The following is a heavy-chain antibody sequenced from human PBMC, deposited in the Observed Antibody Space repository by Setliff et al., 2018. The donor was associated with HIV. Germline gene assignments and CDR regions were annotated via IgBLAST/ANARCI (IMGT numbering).Heavy chain of an antibody. J-gene: IGHJ6*03. Sequence: GASVKVSCKASGGTFSSYAISWVRQAPGQGLEWMGGIIPIFGTANYARKFQGRVTITADESTSTAYMELSSLRSEDTAVYYCASRRITMVRGVISNDYYYYYMDVWGKGTTVTVSS. CDR3: ASRRITMVRGVISNDYYYYYMDV. CDR1: GGTFSSYA. CDR2: IIPIFGTA. V-gene: IGHV1-69*13. D-gene: IGHD3-10*01.